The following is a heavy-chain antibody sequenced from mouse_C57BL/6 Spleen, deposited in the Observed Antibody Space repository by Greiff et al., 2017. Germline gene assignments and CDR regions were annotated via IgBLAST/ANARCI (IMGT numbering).Heavy chain of an antibody. J-gene: IGHJ2*01. CDR2: IYPGDGDT. CDR3: ARRGYGSSSYFDY. CDR1: GYAFSSYW. Sequence: QVQLKQSGAELVKPGASVKISCKASGYAFSSYWMNWVKQRPGKGLEWIGQIYPGDGDTNYNGKFKGKATLTADKSSSTAYMQLSSLTSEDSAVYFCARRGYGSSSYFDYWGQGTTLTVSS. D-gene: IGHD1-1*01. V-gene: IGHV1-80*01.